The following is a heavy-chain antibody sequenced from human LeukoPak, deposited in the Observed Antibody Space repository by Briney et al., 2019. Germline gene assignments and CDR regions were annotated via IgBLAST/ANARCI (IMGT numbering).Heavy chain of an antibody. J-gene: IGHJ4*02. V-gene: IGHV3-30*02. CDR1: GFTFSSYG. D-gene: IGHD3-10*01. CDR3: AKDKYGSVTVFDY. Sequence: GGSLRLSCAASGFTFSSYGMHWVRQAPGKGLEWVAFIRYDGSNKYYADSVKGRFTISRDNSKNTLYLQMNSLRAEDTAVYYCAKDKYGSVTVFDYWGQGTLVTVSS. CDR2: IRYDGSNK.